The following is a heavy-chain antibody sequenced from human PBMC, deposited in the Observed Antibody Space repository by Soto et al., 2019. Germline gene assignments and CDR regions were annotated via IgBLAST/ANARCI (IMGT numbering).Heavy chain of an antibody. D-gene: IGHD6-13*01. CDR3: ATDRIAAAGTNYYYYYGMDV. Sequence: GSVKVSCKVSGYPLTELSMHLVRQAPGKGLEWMGGFDPEDGETIYAQKFPGRVTMTEDTSTDTAYMELSSLRSEDTAVYYCATDRIAAAGTNYYYYYGMDVWGQGTTVTVSS. V-gene: IGHV1-24*01. CDR1: GYPLTELS. CDR2: FDPEDGET. J-gene: IGHJ6*02.